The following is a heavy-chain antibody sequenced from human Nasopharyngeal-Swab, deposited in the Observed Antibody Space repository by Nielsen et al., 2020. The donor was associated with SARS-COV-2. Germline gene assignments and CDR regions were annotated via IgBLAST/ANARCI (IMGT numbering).Heavy chain of an antibody. V-gene: IGHV3-66*04. Sequence: GESLKISCAASGFTVSSNYMSWVRQAPGKGLEWVSVIYSGGSTYYADSVKGRFTISRDNSKNTLYLHMNSLRAEDSAVYYCAKQWELLGGSHDAFHIWGQGTMVTVSS. D-gene: IGHD3-10*01. J-gene: IGHJ3*02. CDR3: AKQWELLGGSHDAFHI. CDR2: IYSGGST. CDR1: GFTVSSNY.